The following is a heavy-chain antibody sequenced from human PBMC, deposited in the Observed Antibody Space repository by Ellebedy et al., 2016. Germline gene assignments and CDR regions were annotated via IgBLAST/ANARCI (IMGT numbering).Heavy chain of an antibody. CDR1: GYTLTSYY. CDR3: ARSFYASGSYPAFDY. Sequence: ASVKVSCKASGYTLTSYYIHWVRQAPGQGLEWVGIINPSGGSTNYAQKLQGRVTMTRDTSTSTVYMGLSSLRSEDTAVYYCARSFYASGSYPAFDYWGQGTLVTVSS. J-gene: IGHJ4*02. CDR2: INPSGGST. D-gene: IGHD3-10*01. V-gene: IGHV1-46*04.